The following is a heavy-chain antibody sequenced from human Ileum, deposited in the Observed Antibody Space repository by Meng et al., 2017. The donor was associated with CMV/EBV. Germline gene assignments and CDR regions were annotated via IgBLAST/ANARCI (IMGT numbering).Heavy chain of an antibody. CDR3: ARRVILGYSEGLYAFNV. V-gene: IGHV3-53*05. Sequence: LSLTCAASGFHVRSNYMAWVRQAPGKGLEWVSVIYSGGIHSYGDTYHTDSVKGRFTISRDNSKNTLYLQMDSLRTEDTAVYYCARRVILGYSEGLYAFNVWGQGTRVTVSS. D-gene: IGHD5-18*01. J-gene: IGHJ3*01. CDR1: GFHVRSNY. CDR2: IYSGGIHSYGDT.